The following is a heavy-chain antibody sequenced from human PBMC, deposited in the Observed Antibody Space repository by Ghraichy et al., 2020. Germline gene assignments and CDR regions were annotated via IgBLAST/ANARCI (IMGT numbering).Heavy chain of an antibody. CDR1: GGSFSGYY. Sequence: SETLSLTCAVYGGSFSGYYWSWIRQPPGKGLEWIGEINHSGSTNYNPSLKSRVTISVDTSKNQFSLKLSSVTAADTAVYYCARGWRGSYIYYYYGMDVWGQGTTVTVSS. D-gene: IGHD1-26*01. V-gene: IGHV4-34*01. J-gene: IGHJ6*02. CDR2: INHSGST. CDR3: ARGWRGSYIYYYYGMDV.